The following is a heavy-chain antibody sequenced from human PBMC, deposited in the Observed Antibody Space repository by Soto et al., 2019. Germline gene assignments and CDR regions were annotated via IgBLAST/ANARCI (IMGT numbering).Heavy chain of an antibody. J-gene: IGHJ5*02. CDR3: ARGPNWFDP. V-gene: IGHV4-34*01. Sequence: PSETLPLTCAVHGGSFSSYYWDWIRQPPGKGLEWIGYIYHSGSTYYNPSLKSRVTISVDRSKNQFSLKLSSVTAADTAVYYCARGPNWFDPWGQGTLVTVSS. CDR2: IYHSGST. CDR1: GGSFSSYY.